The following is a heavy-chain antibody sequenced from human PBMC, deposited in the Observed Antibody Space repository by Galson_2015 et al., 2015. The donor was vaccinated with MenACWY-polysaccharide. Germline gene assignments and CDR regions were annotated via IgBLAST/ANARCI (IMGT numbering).Heavy chain of an antibody. CDR1: GFTFSSYA. CDR3: ASAGYYYDSSGSSDDAFDI. V-gene: IGHV3-30-3*01. CDR2: ISYDGSDK. D-gene: IGHD3-22*01. Sequence: SLRLSCAASGFTFSSYAMHWVRQAPGKGLEWVAVISYDGSDKFYADSVKGRFTISRDNSRNTLYLQMNSLRAEDTAVYYCASAGYYYDSSGSSDDAFDIWGQGTMVTVSS. J-gene: IGHJ3*02.